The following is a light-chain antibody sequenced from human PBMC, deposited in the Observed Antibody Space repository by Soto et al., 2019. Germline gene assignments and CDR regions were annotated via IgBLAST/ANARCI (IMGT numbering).Light chain of an antibody. CDR3: QQYNNYPRT. J-gene: IGKJ1*01. CDR2: KAS. V-gene: IGKV1-5*03. CDR1: QSISSW. Sequence: DIQMTQSPSTLSASVGDRVTITCRASQSISSWLAWYQQKPGKAPKLLIYKASTLKSGVPSRFSGSGSGTELTITISSLQPDDFETYYCQQYNNYPRTFGQGTKVDIK.